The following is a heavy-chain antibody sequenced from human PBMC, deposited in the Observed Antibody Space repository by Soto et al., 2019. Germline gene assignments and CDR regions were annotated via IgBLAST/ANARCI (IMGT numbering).Heavy chain of an antibody. J-gene: IGHJ4*02. D-gene: IGHD2-15*01. CDR3: ARPGGGYCSGGSCYSFDY. CDR2: IDADNDNT. Sequence: ASVKVSCKASGYSLSTYALHWVRQAPGQRLEWMGWIDADNDNTKYSLKFQGRVIITRDTSASTAYMELSGLRSEDTAVYYCARPGGGYCSGGSCYSFDYWGQGTLVTVSS. CDR1: GYSLSTYA. V-gene: IGHV1-3*01.